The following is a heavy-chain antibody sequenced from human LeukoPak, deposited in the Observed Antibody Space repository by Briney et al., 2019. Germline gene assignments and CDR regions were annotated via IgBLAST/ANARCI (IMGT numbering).Heavy chain of an antibody. CDR3: ARYNRMTTVIDY. CDR2: IYYSGST. J-gene: IGHJ4*02. D-gene: IGHD4-11*01. CDR1: GGSISGFY. V-gene: IGHV4-59*01. Sequence: SETLSLTCTVSGGSISGFYWSWIRQPPGKGLEWIGYIYYSGSTNYNPSLKSRVTISVDTSKNQFSLKLSSVTAADTAVYYCARYNRMTTVIDYWGQGTLVTVSS.